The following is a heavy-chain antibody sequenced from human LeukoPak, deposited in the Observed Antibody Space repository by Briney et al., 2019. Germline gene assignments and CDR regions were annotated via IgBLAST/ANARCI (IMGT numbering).Heavy chain of an antibody. CDR3: ARVPYYYGSGSIAFYNWFDP. CDR1: GYTFTSYA. V-gene: IGHV1-2*02. Sequence: ASVKVSCKASGYTFTSYAMNWVRQAPGQGLEWMGWINPNSGGTNYAQKFQGRVTMTRDTSISTAYMELSRLRSDDTAVYYCARVPYYYGSGSIAFYNWFDPWGQGTLVTVSS. J-gene: IGHJ5*02. CDR2: INPNSGGT. D-gene: IGHD3-10*01.